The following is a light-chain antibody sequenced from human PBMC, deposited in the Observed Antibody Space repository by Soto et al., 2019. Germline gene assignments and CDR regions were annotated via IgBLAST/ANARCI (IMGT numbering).Light chain of an antibody. CDR2: LNSDGSH. CDR1: SGHSSYA. J-gene: IGLJ2*01. V-gene: IGLV4-69*01. CDR3: QTWGTGIRV. Sequence: QLVLTQSHSASASLGASVKLTFTLSSGHSSYAIAWHQQQPEKGPRYLMKLNSDGSHSKGDGIPDRFSGSSSGAESYLTISSLQSEEEADYYGQTWGTGIRVFGGGTKLTVL.